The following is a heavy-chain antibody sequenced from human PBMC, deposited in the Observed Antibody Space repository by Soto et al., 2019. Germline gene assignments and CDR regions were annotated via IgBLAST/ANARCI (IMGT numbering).Heavy chain of an antibody. CDR3: ARDLDCSSTRRWNYYYYRPEV. J-gene: IGHJ6*02. CDR1: GYTFTSYG. CDR2: ITVHTGNT. Sequence: GASVKVSCKASGYTFTSYGIRWVRQAPGHGLEWMGWITVHTGNTNYAQKLQGRVTMTTDTSRSTAYMELRILISADTAVYYCARDLDCSSTRRWNYYYYRPEVWAQGTTVTVSS. D-gene: IGHD2-2*01. V-gene: IGHV1-18*01.